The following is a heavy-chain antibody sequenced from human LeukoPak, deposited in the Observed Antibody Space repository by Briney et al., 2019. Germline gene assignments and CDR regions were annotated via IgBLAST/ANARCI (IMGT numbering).Heavy chain of an antibody. Sequence: GGSLRLSRAASGFTVSSNYMSWVRQAPGKGLEWVSVIYSGGSTYYADSVKGRFTISRDNSKNTLYLQMNSLRAEDTAVYYCARGGLLETSYYWGQGTLVTVSS. CDR2: IYSGGST. D-gene: IGHD2-15*01. CDR1: GFTVSSNY. CDR3: ARGGLLETSYY. V-gene: IGHV3-66*01. J-gene: IGHJ4*02.